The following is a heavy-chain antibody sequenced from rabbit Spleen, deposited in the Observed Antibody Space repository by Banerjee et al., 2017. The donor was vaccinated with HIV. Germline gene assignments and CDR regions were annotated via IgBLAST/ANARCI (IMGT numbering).Heavy chain of an antibody. CDR2: IGTGVGDT. V-gene: IGHV1S40*01. Sequence: QSLEESGGGLVKPGASLTLTCTASGFSFSSGYDMCWVRQAPGKGLEWIACIGTGVGDTYYANWAKGRFTISKTSSTTVTLQVTSLTAADTATYFCVRDQAGDADYGPYYLNLWGPGTLVTVS. CDR3: VRDQAGDADYGPYYLNL. CDR1: GFSFSSGYD. D-gene: IGHD2-1*01. J-gene: IGHJ4*01.